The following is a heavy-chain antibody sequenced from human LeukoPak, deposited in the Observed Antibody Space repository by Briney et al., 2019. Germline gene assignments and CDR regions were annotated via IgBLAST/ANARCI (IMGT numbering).Heavy chain of an antibody. V-gene: IGHV3-23*01. D-gene: IGHD6-13*01. CDR1: GLTFSTYA. CDR3: DAADY. Sequence: PGGSLSLSYAASGLTFSTYAMRWVREAPGKAVDWGATINERGDKTQYADSVEGRFTIYRDNPKNTLYLQINRLRGEDTAIFYCDAADYWGEGTLVTVSS. J-gene: IGHJ4*02. CDR2: INERGDKT.